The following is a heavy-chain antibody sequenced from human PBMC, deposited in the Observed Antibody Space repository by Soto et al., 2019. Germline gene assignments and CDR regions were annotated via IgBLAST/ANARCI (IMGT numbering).Heavy chain of an antibody. D-gene: IGHD1-20*01. V-gene: IGHV3-11*05. J-gene: IGHJ6*02. CDR2: VSGSGDST. CDR1: GFTFSDYY. CDR3: AKGKWNDYYGMDV. Sequence: QVQLVQSGGGLVKPGGSLRLSCVASGFTFSDYYLHWIRQAPGKGLEWISYVSGSGDSTSYAESVKGRFTISRDNTKKSLYVEMNGLRADDTAIYYCAKGKWNDYYGMDVWGQGTTVTVSS.